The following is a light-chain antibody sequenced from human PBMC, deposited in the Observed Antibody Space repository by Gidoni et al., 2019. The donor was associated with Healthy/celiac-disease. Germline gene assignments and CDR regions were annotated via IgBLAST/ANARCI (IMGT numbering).Light chain of an antibody. CDR3: QQYNNWSPWT. CDR2: GAS. J-gene: IGKJ1*01. V-gene: IGKV3-15*01. Sequence: EIVMTQSPATLSVSPGERATLSCRASQSVSSNLAWYQQKPGQAPRLFIYGASTRATGIPARCSGSGSGTKFTLTISSLQSEDFAVYYCQQYNNWSPWTFGQGTKVEIK. CDR1: QSVSSN.